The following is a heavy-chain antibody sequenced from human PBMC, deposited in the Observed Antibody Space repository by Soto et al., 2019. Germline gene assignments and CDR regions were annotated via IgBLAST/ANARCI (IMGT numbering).Heavy chain of an antibody. CDR2: IYYSGST. J-gene: IGHJ6*02. CDR1: GGSISSYY. D-gene: IGHD1-26*01. CDR3: ARMGGSFHYYYGMDV. V-gene: IGHV4-59*01. Sequence: QVQLQESGPGLVKPSETLSLTCTVSGGSISSYYWSWIRQPPGKGLEWIEYIYYSGSTNYNPSLKSRVTISVDTSKNQFSLKLSSVTAADTAVYYCARMGGSFHYYYGMDVWGQGTTVTVSS.